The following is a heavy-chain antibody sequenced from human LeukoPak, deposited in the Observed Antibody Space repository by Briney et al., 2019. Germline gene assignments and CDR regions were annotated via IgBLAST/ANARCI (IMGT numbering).Heavy chain of an antibody. CDR2: ISSSGSTI. D-gene: IGHD6-13*01. V-gene: IGHV3-48*03. CDR1: GFTFSSYE. Sequence: GGSLRLSCAASGFTFSSYEMKWVRQAAAKGLEWVSYISSSGSTIYYADSVKGRFTIYRDNAKNSLYLQMNGLRAEDTAVYYCARGIAAACMDYWGQGTLVTVSS. CDR3: ARGIAAACMDY. J-gene: IGHJ4*02.